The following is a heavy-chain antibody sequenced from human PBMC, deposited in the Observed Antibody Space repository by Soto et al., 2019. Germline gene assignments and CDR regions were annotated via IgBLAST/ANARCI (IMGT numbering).Heavy chain of an antibody. CDR3: ARDRYTTGWYYFDP. J-gene: IGHJ5*02. CDR2: IYYGGNT. V-gene: IGHV4-59*01. CDR1: GGSMSSYY. Sequence: LSLTCTVSGGSMSSYYWSWIRQPPGKGLEWIGYIYYGGNTNYNPSLKSRVTISLDTSKNQFSLKLSSVTAADTAVYYCARDRYTTGWYYFDPWGQGTRVTAPQ. D-gene: IGHD6-19*01.